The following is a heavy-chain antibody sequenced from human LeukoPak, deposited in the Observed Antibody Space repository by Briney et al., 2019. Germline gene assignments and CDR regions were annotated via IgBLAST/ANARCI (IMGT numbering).Heavy chain of an antibody. CDR2: ISSSSSYI. J-gene: IGHJ3*02. Sequence: GGSLRLSCAASGFTFSSYSMNWVRQAPGKGLEWVSSISSSSSYIYYADSVKGRFTISRDNAKNSLYLQKNSLRAEDTAVYYCARGHSTGTTGIDAFDIWGQGTMVTVSS. CDR1: GFTFSSYS. CDR3: ARGHSTGTTGIDAFDI. D-gene: IGHD1-7*01. V-gene: IGHV3-21*01.